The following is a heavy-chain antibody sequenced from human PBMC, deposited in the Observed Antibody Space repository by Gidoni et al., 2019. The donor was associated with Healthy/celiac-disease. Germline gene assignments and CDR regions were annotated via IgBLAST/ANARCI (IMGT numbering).Heavy chain of an antibody. CDR2: ISYDGSNK. D-gene: IGHD3-22*01. Sequence: QVQLVESGGGVVQPGRSLRLAGAASGFTSSSHAMHWVRQAPGKGLEWVAVISYDGSNKYYADSVKGRFTISRDNSKNTLYLQMNSLRAEDTAVYYCAREFYYDSSGYPDAFDIWGQGTMVTVSS. V-gene: IGHV3-30-3*01. CDR3: AREFYYDSSGYPDAFDI. J-gene: IGHJ3*02. CDR1: GFTSSSHA.